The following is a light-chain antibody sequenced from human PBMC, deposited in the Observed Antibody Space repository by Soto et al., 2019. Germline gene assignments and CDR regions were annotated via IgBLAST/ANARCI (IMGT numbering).Light chain of an antibody. CDR2: AAS. V-gene: IGKV1-8*01. J-gene: IGKJ5*01. CDR3: QQYYSYPIA. CDR1: QGISSY. Sequence: AIRMTQSPSSLSASTGDRVTITCRASQGISSYLAWYQQKPGKAPKLLIYAASTLQSGVPSRFSGSGSGTDFTLTISCLQCEDFATYYCQQYYSYPIAFGQGTRLEIK.